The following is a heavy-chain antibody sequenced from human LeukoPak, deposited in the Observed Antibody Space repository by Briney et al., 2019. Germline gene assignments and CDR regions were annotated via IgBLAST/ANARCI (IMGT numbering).Heavy chain of an antibody. CDR1: GFTFGDYA. CDR3: TGVFARPFPWWEHSDALDI. J-gene: IGHJ3*02. Sequence: GGSLRLSCTASGFTFGDYAMSWVRQAPGKGLEWVGLIRSKAYGGTTEYAAYVKGRFTISRDDSKSIAYLQMNSLKTEDRPVYYCTGVFARPFPWWEHSDALDIWGQGTLVTVSS. D-gene: IGHD1-26*01. CDR2: IRSKAYGGTT. V-gene: IGHV3-49*04.